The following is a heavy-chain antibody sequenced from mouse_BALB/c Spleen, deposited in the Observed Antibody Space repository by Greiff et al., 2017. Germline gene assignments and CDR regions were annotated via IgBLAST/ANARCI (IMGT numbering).Heavy chain of an antibody. Sequence: QVQLKESGPELVRPGASVKMSCKASGYTFTSYWMHWVKQRPGQGLEWIGMIDPSNSETRLNQKFKDKATLNVDKSSNTAYMQLSSLTSEDSAVYYCARRHYGSSYEYYFDYWGQGTTLTVSS. CDR3: ARRHYGSSYEYYFDY. CDR2: IDPSNSET. CDR1: GYTFTSYW. D-gene: IGHD1-1*01. J-gene: IGHJ2*01. V-gene: IGHV1S127*01.